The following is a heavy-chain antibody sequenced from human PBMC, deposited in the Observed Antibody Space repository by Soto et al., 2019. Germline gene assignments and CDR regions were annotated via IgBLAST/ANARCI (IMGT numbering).Heavy chain of an antibody. CDR3: ATDGTVTTPGVLDY. V-gene: IGHV3-48*02. J-gene: IGHJ4*02. CDR1: GSTFSSYS. CDR2: ISSSSSTI. Sequence: GGSLRLSCAASGSTFSSYSMNWVRQAPGKGLEWVSYISSSSSTIYYADSVKGRFTISRDNAKNSLYLQMNSLRDEDTAVYYCATDGTVTTPGVLDYWGQGTLVTVSS. D-gene: IGHD4-4*01.